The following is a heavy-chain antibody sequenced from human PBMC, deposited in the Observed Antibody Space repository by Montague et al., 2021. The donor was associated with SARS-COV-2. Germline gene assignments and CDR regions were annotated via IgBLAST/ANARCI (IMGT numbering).Heavy chain of an antibody. CDR2: IYYSGST. CDR3: ARHSGGYTIFGVVIYYMDV. CDR1: GGSISSSSHS. D-gene: IGHD3-3*01. Sequence: SETLSLTCTVSGGSISSSSHSWGWIRQPPGKGLEWIGSIYYSGSTYYNPSLKSRVTISVDTSKNQFSLKLSSVTAADTAVFYCARHSGGYTIFGVVIYYMDVWGKGTTVTVSS. J-gene: IGHJ6*03. V-gene: IGHV4-39*01.